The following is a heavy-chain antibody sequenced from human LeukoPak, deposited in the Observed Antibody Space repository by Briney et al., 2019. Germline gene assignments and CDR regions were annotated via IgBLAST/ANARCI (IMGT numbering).Heavy chain of an antibody. CDR3: ARDLGQLGVERYFDY. D-gene: IGHD6-6*01. J-gene: IGHJ4*02. CDR2: INPNSGGT. V-gene: IGHV1-2*02. CDR1: GYTFIGYY. Sequence: ASVKVSCKASGYTFIGYYMHWVRQAPGQGLEWMGWINPNSGGTNYAQKFQGRVTMTRDTSISTAYMELSRLRSDDTAVYYCARDLGQLGVERYFDYWGQGTLVTVSS.